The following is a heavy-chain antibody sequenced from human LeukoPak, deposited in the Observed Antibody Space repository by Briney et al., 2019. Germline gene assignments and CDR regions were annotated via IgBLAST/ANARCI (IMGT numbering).Heavy chain of an antibody. CDR1: GFTFSSYW. D-gene: IGHD3-10*01. CDR3: VRQAGRAGGQ. CDR2: IKPDGGEK. Sequence: GGSLRLSCAASGFTFSSYWMSWVRQAPGKGLEWVANIKPDGGEKYYVDSVKGRFTISRDNAKNSLYLQMNSLRVEDTAVYHCVRQAGRAGGQWGQGTLIAVSS. J-gene: IGHJ4*02. V-gene: IGHV3-7*03.